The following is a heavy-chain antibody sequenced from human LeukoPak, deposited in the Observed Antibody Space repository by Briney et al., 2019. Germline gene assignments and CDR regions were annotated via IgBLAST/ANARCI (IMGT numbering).Heavy chain of an antibody. CDR2: INPNSGGT. CDR1: GYTFTGYY. D-gene: IGHD2-15*01. CDR3: ARVAANPPYYYYYMDV. V-gene: IGHV1-2*02. J-gene: IGHJ6*03. Sequence: ASVKVSCKASGYTFTGYYMHWVRQAPGQGLEWMGWINPNSGGTNYAQKFQGRVTTTRDTSISTAYMELSRLRSDDTAVYYCARVAANPPYYYYYMDVWGKGTTVTVSS.